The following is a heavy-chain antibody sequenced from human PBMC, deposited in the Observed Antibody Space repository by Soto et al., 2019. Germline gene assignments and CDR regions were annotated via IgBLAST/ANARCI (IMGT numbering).Heavy chain of an antibody. Sequence: QVQLQQWGAGLLKPSETLSLTCAVYGGSFSGYYWSWIRQPPGKGLEWIGEINHSGSTNYNPSLKGRVTIAVDTSKNQISLKLSSVTAADTAVYYCARGNTTVTAVYFDYWGQGTLVTVSS. CDR1: GGSFSGYY. J-gene: IGHJ4*02. V-gene: IGHV4-34*01. D-gene: IGHD4-17*01. CDR3: ARGNTTVTAVYFDY. CDR2: INHSGST.